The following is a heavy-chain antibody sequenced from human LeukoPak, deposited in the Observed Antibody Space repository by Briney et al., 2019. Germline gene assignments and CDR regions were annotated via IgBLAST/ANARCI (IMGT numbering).Heavy chain of an antibody. CDR1: GYTFTDYY. V-gene: IGHV1-2*04. J-gene: IGHJ4*02. CDR2: INPNSGGT. Sequence: ASVKVSCKASGYTFTDYYMHWVRQAPGQGLEWMGWINPNSGGTNYAQKFQGWVTMTRDTSISTAYMELSRLRSDDTAVYYCARGNSGGSHNYFDYWGQGTLVTVSS. CDR3: ARGNSGGSHNYFDY. D-gene: IGHD2-15*01.